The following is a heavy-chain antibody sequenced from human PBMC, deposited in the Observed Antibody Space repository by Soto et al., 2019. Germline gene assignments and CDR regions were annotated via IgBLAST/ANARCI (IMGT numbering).Heavy chain of an antibody. CDR3: ARAIKRWEVNYYFDF. Sequence: QVVLLQSGAEVKEPGSSVRVSCQVSGSTFNNFAFSWVRQAPGHGPEWMGGIVVDSNTAEYSQRFQDRVTITADTATDTLYMELGSLTFEDTAVYYCARAIKRWEVNYYFDFWGQGTLVTVSS. D-gene: IGHD1-26*01. J-gene: IGHJ4*02. V-gene: IGHV1-69*06. CDR1: GSTFNNFA. CDR2: IVVDSNTA.